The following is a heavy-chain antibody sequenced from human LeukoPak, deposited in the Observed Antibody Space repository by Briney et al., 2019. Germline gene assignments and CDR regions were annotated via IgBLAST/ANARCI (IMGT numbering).Heavy chain of an antibody. Sequence: GSSVKVSCKASGGTFSSYAISWVRQAPGQGLEWMGGIIPIFGTANYAQKFQGRVTITADESTGTAYMELSSLRSEDTAVYYCARGPEEKSSPFSNWFDPWGQGTLVTVSS. J-gene: IGHJ5*02. CDR1: GGTFSSYA. CDR2: IIPIFGTA. CDR3: ARGPEEKSSPFSNWFDP. V-gene: IGHV1-69*01. D-gene: IGHD2-2*01.